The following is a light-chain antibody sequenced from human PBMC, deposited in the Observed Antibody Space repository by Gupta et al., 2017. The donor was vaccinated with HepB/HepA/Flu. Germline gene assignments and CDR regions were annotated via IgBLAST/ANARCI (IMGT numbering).Light chain of an antibody. V-gene: IGKV4-1*01. Sequence: DVVVTQSPDSLAVSLGERATISCKSSLSVFLSSSNKDYLAWYQQKPGQPPKLLISWASTRDSGVPDRFSDSASGTDFTLTISILHAEDVAVYYCHQYHSVPFSFGHGTRVDIK. CDR3: HQYHSVPFS. J-gene: IGKJ3*01. CDR2: WAS. CDR1: LSVFLSSSNKDY.